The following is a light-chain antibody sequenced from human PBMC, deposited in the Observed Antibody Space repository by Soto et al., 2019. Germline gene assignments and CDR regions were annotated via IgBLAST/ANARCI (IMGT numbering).Light chain of an antibody. CDR2: DAS. V-gene: IGKV3-11*01. Sequence: EVVLTQSPATLSMSPGERATLSCRASQTIGTSLAWSQEKPGQAPRLLIYDASTKATGIPTRFSGSGSGTDSTLSISSLEAEDFAVYYCQHRSDGPWLPFRGGTQVEIK. CDR3: QHRSDGPWLP. J-gene: IGKJ4*01. CDR1: QTIGTS.